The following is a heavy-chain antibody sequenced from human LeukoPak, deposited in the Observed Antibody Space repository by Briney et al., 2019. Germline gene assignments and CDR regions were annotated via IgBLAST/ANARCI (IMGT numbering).Heavy chain of an antibody. Sequence: PSETLSLTCTVSGHSINSYYWSWIRQPPGKGLEWIGYIYYSGSTNYNPSLESRVSISVDESKTQLSLRLESVTAADTAVYYCARGTITTVTDSWGPGTLVTVSS. CDR3: ARGTITTVTDS. D-gene: IGHD4-17*01. CDR2: IYYSGST. J-gene: IGHJ4*02. V-gene: IGHV4-59*12. CDR1: GHSINSYY.